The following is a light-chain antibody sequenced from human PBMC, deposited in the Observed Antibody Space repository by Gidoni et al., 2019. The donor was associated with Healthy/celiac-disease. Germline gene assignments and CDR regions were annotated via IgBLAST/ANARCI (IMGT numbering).Light chain of an antibody. CDR1: QSISSW. J-gene: IGKJ1*01. CDR2: KAA. V-gene: IGKV1-5*03. CDR3: QQLWT. Sequence: DIQMTQSPSTLSASVGDRVTITCRASQSISSWLAWYQQKPGKAPKLLIYKAASLESGVPARFSGSGSGTEVTRTISSLQPDDFATYYCQQLWTFGQGTKVEIK.